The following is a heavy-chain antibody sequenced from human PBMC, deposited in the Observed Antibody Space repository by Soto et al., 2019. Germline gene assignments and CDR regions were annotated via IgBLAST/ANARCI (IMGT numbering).Heavy chain of an antibody. Sequence: EVQVLESGGDLVQPGGSLRLSCAASGFTFSSYAMTWVRQAPGKGLEWVSTISGSGDSIYYADSVKGRFTISRDNSKNTLYLQMNSLRANDWAVYYCSTGRQMGYWGQGTLVIVSS. CDR1: GFTFSSYA. D-gene: IGHD7-27*01. J-gene: IGHJ4*02. V-gene: IGHV3-23*01. CDR2: ISGSGDSI. CDR3: STGRQMGY.